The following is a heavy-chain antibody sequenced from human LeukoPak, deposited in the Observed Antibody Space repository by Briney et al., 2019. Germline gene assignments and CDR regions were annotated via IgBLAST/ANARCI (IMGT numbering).Heavy chain of an antibody. V-gene: IGHV4-34*01. D-gene: IGHD3-10*01. CDR1: GGSFSGYY. CDR3: ARGDYYGSGSYAYMDV. J-gene: IGHJ6*03. CDR2: INHSGST. Sequence: ASETLSLTCAVYGGSFSGYYWSWIRQPPGKGLEWIGEINHSGSTNYNPSLKSRVTISVDTSKNQFSLKLSSVTAADTAVYYCARGDYYGSGSYAYMDVWGKGTTVTISS.